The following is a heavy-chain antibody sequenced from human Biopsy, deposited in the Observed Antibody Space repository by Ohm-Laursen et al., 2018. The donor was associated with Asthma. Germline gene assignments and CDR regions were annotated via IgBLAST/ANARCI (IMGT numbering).Heavy chain of an antibody. CDR3: ARCQVGYSSGWSLLLKKIYYSGMDV. Sequence: AVKVSCKVPGGTFSNFAISWVRQAPGQGLEWLGGIMTVFGTTNYAQEFQGRVTITADESTSTAYMEVTSLRSEDTAIYYCARCQVGYSSGWSLLLKKIYYSGMDVWGQGTAVTVSS. J-gene: IGHJ6*02. CDR2: IMTVFGTT. V-gene: IGHV1-69*13. CDR1: GGTFSNFA. D-gene: IGHD6-19*01.